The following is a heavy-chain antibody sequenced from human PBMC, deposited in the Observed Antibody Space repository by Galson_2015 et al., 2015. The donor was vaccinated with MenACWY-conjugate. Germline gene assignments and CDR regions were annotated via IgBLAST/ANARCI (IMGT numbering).Heavy chain of an antibody. CDR2: IKEDRGEK. CDR3: ARKDYKARYFDY. V-gene: IGHV3-7*03. Sequence: SLRLSCAASGFTSSSYWMSWVRHTPGKGLECMANIKEDRGEKYYVDSVKGRFTISRDNAKNSVYLQMNSLRAEDTAVYYCARKDYKARYFDYWGQGALVTVSS. J-gene: IGHJ4*02. D-gene: IGHD4/OR15-4a*01. CDR1: GFTSSSYW.